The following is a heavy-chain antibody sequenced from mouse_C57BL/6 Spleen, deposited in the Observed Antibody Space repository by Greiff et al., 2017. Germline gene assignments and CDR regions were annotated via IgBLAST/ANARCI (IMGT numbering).Heavy chain of an antibody. CDR2: IYPRSGNT. Sequence: QVQLKESGAELARPGASVKLSCKASGYTFTSYGISWVKQRTGQGLEWIGEIYPRSGNTYYNEKFKGKATLTADKSSSPAYMELRSLTSEDSAVYFCAREGITTVVARYAMDYWGQGTSVTVSS. V-gene: IGHV1-81*01. J-gene: IGHJ4*01. CDR3: AREGITTVVARYAMDY. CDR1: GYTFTSYG. D-gene: IGHD1-1*01.